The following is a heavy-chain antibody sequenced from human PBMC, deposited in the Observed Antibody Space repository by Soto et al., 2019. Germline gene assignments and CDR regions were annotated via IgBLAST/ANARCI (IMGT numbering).Heavy chain of an antibody. V-gene: IGHV3-23*01. CDR3: AKEKAEIGVRLFEY. CDR1: GFTFSSYG. CDR2: ISGSGGA. D-gene: IGHD2-8*01. J-gene: IGHJ4*02. Sequence: EVELLDSGGGLVQPGGSLRLSCAASGFTFSSYGMRLVRQAPGKSLEWVAGISGSGGAYYADSVKGRFTISRDNSKNTLFLQMNSLRAEDTAVYYCAKEKAEIGVRLFEYWGQGTLVTVSS.